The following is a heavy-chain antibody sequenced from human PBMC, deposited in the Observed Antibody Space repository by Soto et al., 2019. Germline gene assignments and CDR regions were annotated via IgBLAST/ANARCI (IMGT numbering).Heavy chain of an antibody. J-gene: IGHJ4*02. Sequence: SETLSLTCAVYGGSFSGYYWSWIRQPPGKGLEWIGEINHSGSTNYNPSLKSRVTISVDTSKNQFSLKLSSVTAADTAVYYCARHTKWLSTYYFDYWGQGTLVTVSS. CDR2: INHSGST. D-gene: IGHD3-22*01. V-gene: IGHV4-34*01. CDR3: ARHTKWLSTYYFDY. CDR1: GGSFSGYY.